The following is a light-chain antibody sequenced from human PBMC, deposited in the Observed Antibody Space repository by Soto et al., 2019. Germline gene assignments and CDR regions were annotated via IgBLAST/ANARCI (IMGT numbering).Light chain of an antibody. Sequence: AIQLTQSPSSLSASVGDRVTITCRASQGISSALAWYQQKPGKAPKLLIYHASSLESGVPSRFSGSGSGTDFTLTISSLQPEDFATYYCQQFNNSPITFGQGTRLEIK. CDR2: HAS. J-gene: IGKJ5*01. V-gene: IGKV1D-13*01. CDR1: QGISSA. CDR3: QQFNNSPIT.